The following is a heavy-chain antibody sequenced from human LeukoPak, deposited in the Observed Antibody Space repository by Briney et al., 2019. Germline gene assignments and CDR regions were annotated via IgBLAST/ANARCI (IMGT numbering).Heavy chain of an antibody. Sequence: PSETLSLTCTVYGGSISSSYWSWIRQPPGKGLEWIGYIHTSGSTDYNPSLKSRVTISVDTSKNQFSLKLSSATAADTAVYHCARLGGYIVGRLSYSYHSMDVWGKGTTVTVSS. D-gene: IGHD5-12*01. CDR2: IHTSGST. J-gene: IGHJ6*03. CDR1: GGSISSSY. CDR3: ARLGGYIVGRLSYSYHSMDV. V-gene: IGHV4-4*08.